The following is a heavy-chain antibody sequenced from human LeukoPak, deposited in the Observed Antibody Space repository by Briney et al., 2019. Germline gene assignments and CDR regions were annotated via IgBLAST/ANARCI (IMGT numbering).Heavy chain of an antibody. CDR3: ARPRRGYFQH. CDR1: GGSFSGYY. V-gene: IGHV4-34*01. J-gene: IGHJ1*01. Sequence: SETLSLTCAVYGGSFSGYYWSWIRQPPGKGLEWIGEINHSGSTNYNPSLKSRVTISVDTPKNQFSLKLSSVTAADTAVYYCARPRRGYFQHWGQGTLVTVSS. CDR2: INHSGST.